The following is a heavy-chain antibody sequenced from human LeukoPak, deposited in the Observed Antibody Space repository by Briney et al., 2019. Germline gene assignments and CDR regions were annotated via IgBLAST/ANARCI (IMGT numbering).Heavy chain of an antibody. D-gene: IGHD3-10*01. Sequence: ASVKVSCKTSGYTFKTYFIHWVRQAPGQGLEWMGWISPNSGDTKYAQTFQGRVTMTRDTSIDTIYLELSSLTSHDTAVYYCARMARGLDVWGKGTSVTVSS. CDR3: ARMARGLDV. V-gene: IGHV1-2*02. CDR2: ISPNSGDT. CDR1: GYTFKTYF. J-gene: IGHJ6*04.